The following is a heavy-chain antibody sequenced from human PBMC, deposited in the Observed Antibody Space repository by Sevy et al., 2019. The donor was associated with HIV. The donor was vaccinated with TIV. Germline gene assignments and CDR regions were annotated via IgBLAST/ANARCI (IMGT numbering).Heavy chain of an antibody. Sequence: GGSLRLSCAASGFTFSNAWMSWVRQAPGKGLEWVGRIKSKTDGGTTDYAAPVKGRFTISRDDSKNTLYLQMNSLKTEDTAAYYCTTTLNYGDFVDYWGQGTLVTVSS. CDR1: GFTFSNAW. CDR3: TTTLNYGDFVDY. CDR2: IKSKTDGGTT. V-gene: IGHV3-15*01. D-gene: IGHD4-17*01. J-gene: IGHJ4*02.